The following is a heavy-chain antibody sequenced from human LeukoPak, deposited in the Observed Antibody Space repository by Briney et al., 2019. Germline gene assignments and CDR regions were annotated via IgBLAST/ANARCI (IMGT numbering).Heavy chain of an antibody. CDR1: GGTFSSYA. V-gene: IGHV1-69*05. Sequence: SVKVSCKASGGTFSSYAISWVRQAPGQGLEWMGGIIPIFGTANYAQKLQGRVTMTTDTSTSTAYMELRSLRSDDTAVYYCARDLGPVRGVIITFYYYYGMDVWGQGTTVTVSS. D-gene: IGHD3-10*01. CDR2: IIPIFGTA. CDR3: ARDLGPVRGVIITFYYYYGMDV. J-gene: IGHJ6*02.